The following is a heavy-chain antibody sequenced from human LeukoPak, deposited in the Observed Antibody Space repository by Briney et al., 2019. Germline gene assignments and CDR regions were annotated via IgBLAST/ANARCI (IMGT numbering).Heavy chain of an antibody. J-gene: IGHJ4*02. CDR2: VNHSGYT. V-gene: IGHV4-34*01. CDR3: ARMTTGHDF. CDR1: GTSFSSYY. Sequence: SETLSLTCAVSGTSFSSYYWSWIRQAPGKGLEWIGEVNHSGYTNDNPSLKSRVTISVDTSKNQFPLRLRSVTAADTAVYFCARMTTGHDFWGQGTLVTVSS. D-gene: IGHD4-17*01.